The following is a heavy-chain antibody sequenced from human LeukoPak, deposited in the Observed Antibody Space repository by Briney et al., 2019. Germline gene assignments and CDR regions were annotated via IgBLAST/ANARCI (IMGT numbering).Heavy chain of an antibody. CDR2: ISGSGGNT. J-gene: IGHJ6*03. CDR1: GFTFSNYA. Sequence: PGGSLRLSCVDSGFTFSNYAMNWVRQAPGKGLEWVSAISGSGGNTYYADSVEGRLTISRDNSRNTLFLQINSLRAEDTAVYYCAKAGGLDHYYYMDVWGKGTTVTVSS. V-gene: IGHV3-23*01. CDR3: AKAGGLDHYYYMDV.